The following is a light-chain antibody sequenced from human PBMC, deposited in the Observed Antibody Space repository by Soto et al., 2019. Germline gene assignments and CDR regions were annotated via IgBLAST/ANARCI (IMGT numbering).Light chain of an antibody. Sequence: DIQMTQSPSSLSASVGDRVTITCRASQHISDYLGWYQQRPGKVPNLLIYAASSLQSGVPSRFSGSGSGTDFTLTISSLQPEDVATYYCQEYTSVLRTFGQGTRVEIK. CDR1: QHISDY. V-gene: IGKV1-27*01. J-gene: IGKJ1*01. CDR2: AAS. CDR3: QEYTSVLRT.